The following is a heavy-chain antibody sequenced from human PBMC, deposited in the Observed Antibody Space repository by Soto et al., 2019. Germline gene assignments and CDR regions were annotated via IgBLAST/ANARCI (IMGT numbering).Heavy chain of an antibody. D-gene: IGHD3-10*01. CDR2: ISYDGSNK. CDR3: EKDLGLLWFGEHYYGMDV. CDR1: GFTFSSYG. V-gene: IGHV3-30*18. J-gene: IGHJ6*02. Sequence: WGSLRLSCAAPGFTFSSYGMHWVRQAPGKGLEWVAVISYDGSNKYYADSVKGRFTISRDNSKNTLYLQMNSLRAEDTAVYYCEKDLGLLWFGEHYYGMDVWGQGTTVTVSS.